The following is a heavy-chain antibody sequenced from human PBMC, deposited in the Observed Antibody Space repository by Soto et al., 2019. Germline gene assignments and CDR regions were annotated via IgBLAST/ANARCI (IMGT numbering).Heavy chain of an antibody. Sequence: PGGSLRLSCAASGFTFSTYAMSWVRQAPGKGLEWVSSISASGAYTYYADSVKGRFTISRDNSKNTLSVQINSLRAEDTAVYYCAKDEGSGGATGYFDYWGQGTQVTVSS. D-gene: IGHD1-26*01. V-gene: IGHV3-23*01. CDR3: AKDEGSGGATGYFDY. CDR1: GFTFSTYA. CDR2: ISASGAYT. J-gene: IGHJ4*02.